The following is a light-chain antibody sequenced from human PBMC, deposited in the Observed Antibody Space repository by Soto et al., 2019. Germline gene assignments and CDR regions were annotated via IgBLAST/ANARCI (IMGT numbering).Light chain of an antibody. Sequence: QAVVTQPLSASASPGQRVTISCSGGSSNIGSNTVAWYQHLPGTAPPRLIFTAGQRPSGVPGRFSGSKSGTSASLAISGLQSEDEGDYYCAAWDDSLNGRVFGTGTKVTVL. J-gene: IGLJ1*01. CDR3: AAWDDSLNGRV. V-gene: IGLV1-44*01. CDR2: TAG. CDR1: SSNIGSNT.